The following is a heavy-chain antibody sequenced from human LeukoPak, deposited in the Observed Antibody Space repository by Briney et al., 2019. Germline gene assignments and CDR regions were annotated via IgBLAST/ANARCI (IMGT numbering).Heavy chain of an antibody. Sequence: SETLSLTCTVSGGSISRSYWSWMRQPAGKGPEWIGRIYGSGTITYNPSLESRVTMSVDTSKNQFSLKLRSVTAADTAVYYCARDSGTTGEVKFDPWGQGILVTVAS. J-gene: IGHJ5*02. V-gene: IGHV4-4*07. CDR2: IYGSGTI. CDR3: ARDSGTTGEVKFDP. CDR1: GGSISRSY. D-gene: IGHD3-10*01.